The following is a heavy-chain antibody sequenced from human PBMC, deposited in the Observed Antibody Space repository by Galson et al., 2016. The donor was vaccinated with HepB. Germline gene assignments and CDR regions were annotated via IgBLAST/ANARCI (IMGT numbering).Heavy chain of an antibody. D-gene: IGHD3-22*01. CDR2: INPNGGRT. CDR1: GYSFTTSY. CDR3: ARDAGDYYDKSGTPYNWFDP. J-gene: IGHJ5*02. V-gene: IGHV1-46*01. Sequence: SVKVSCKASGYSFTTSYMHWVRQAPGQGLEWMGMINPNGGRTRYPQKFQGRVTMTRDTSTSTVYMDLNSLRSEDTAVYYCARDAGDYYDKSGTPYNWFDPWGQGTQVTGTS.